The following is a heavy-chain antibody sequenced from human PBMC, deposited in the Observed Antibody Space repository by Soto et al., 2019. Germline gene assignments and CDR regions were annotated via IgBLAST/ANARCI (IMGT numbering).Heavy chain of an antibody. J-gene: IGHJ5*02. V-gene: IGHV4-61*01. CDR2: ISYTGDT. Sequence: SETLSLTCIVSGDSVSSDRYFWTWIRQPPGKGLEWIAYISYTGDTNYNPSLKSRVTISVDTSRNQFSLTLTSVTAADTAVYFCARIVVGATVDLWGQGSLVTVSS. CDR1: GDSVSSDRYF. CDR3: ARIVVGATVDL. D-gene: IGHD1-26*01.